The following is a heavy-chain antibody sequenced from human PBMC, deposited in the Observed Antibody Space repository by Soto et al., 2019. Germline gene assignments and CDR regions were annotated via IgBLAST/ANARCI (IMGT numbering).Heavy chain of an antibody. Sequence: PGGSLRLSCAASGFTFSSYAMSWVRQAPGKGLEWVPAISGSGGSTYYADSVKGRFTISRDNSKNTLYLQMNSLRAEDTAVYYCAKGLRYFDWPGDDAFDIWGQGTMVTVSS. J-gene: IGHJ3*02. D-gene: IGHD3-9*01. CDR3: AKGLRYFDWPGDDAFDI. V-gene: IGHV3-23*01. CDR2: ISGSGGST. CDR1: GFTFSSYA.